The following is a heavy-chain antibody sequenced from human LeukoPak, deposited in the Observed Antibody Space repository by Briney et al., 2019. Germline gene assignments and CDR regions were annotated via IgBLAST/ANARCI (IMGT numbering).Heavy chain of an antibody. V-gene: IGHV4-34*01. CDR1: GGSFSGYF. D-gene: IGHD3-22*01. CDR3: ERGRYDSNGPFVDY. Sequence: SETLSLTCAVSGGSFSGYFWSCIRQPPGYRLESIREMYHSVTTNSTTSPTSRVTVSLYTSTHLFSRTLRSVTAADTAVYYCERGRYDSNGPFVDYWGQGTLVTVSS. CDR2: MYHSVTT. J-gene: IGHJ4*02.